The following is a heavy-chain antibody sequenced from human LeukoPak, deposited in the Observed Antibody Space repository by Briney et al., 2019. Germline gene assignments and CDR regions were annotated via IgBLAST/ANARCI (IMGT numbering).Heavy chain of an antibody. CDR2: IYYSGST. CDR1: GGSISNYY. CDR3: ARGFDSKSTYFDY. D-gene: IGHD5-12*01. Sequence: SETLSLTCTVSGGSISNYYRNWIRQPPGKGLEWIGYIYYSGSTNYNPSLKSRVTISVDTSKNQFSLKLRSVTAADTAVYYCARGFDSKSTYFDYWGQGTLVTVSS. J-gene: IGHJ4*02. V-gene: IGHV4-59*01.